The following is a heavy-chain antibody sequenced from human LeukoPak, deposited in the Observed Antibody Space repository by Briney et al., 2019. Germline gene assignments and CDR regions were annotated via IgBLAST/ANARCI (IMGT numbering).Heavy chain of an antibody. V-gene: IGHV3-53*01. CDR2: IYSGGST. D-gene: IGHD1-26*01. CDR3: GRDLGGRSGY. Sequence: GGSLRLSCAASGFTVGSNYMSWVRQAPGKGLEWVSVIYSGGSTYYADSVKGRFTISRDTSKNTLYLQMNSLRAEDTAVYYCGRDLGGRSGYWGQGTLVTVSS. CDR1: GFTVGSNY. J-gene: IGHJ4*02.